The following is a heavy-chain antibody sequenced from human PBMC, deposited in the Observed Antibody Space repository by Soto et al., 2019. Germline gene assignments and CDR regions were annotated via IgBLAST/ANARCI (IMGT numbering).Heavy chain of an antibody. D-gene: IGHD2-8*01. J-gene: IGHJ6*02. Sequence: QVQLVESGGGVMESGRSQRLSGVTSGFRFGGYAMHWVREAPGKGLERVAVISYDGRHTYYADSVKGRFTISRDNSRNTLSLQMNSLRDDTAVYYCARDRVSSRMRVYGMDVWGRGTTVTVSS. V-gene: IGHV3-30*03. CDR1: GFRFGGYA. CDR2: ISYDGRHT. CDR3: ARDRVSSRMRVYGMDV.